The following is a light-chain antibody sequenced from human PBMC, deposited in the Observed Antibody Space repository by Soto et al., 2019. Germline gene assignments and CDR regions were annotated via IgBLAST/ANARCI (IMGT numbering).Light chain of an antibody. CDR3: EQSYSKLLWT. CDR2: AAS. Sequence: DVQMTQFPSSLSASVGDRVTITCRASQSISSYLNWYQQKPGKAPKLLIYAASSLQSGVPSRFSGSGSGTDYTLTICSLQPEDFATEYWEQSYSKLLWTCGPGTKV. J-gene: IGKJ1*01. V-gene: IGKV1-39*01. CDR1: QSISSY.